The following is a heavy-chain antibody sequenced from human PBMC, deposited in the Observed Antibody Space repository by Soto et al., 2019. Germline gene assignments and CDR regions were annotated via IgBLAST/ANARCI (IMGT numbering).Heavy chain of an antibody. V-gene: IGHV4-31*03. J-gene: IGHJ4*02. Sequence: QVQLQESGPGLVKPSQILSLTCTVSGGSISSGGYYWSWIRQHPGKGLEWIGYIYYSGSTYYNPSVKSRVTISVDASKNQFSLKLSSLTAADTAVYYCAREWRDYYFDYWGQGTLVTVSS. CDR3: AREWRDYYFDY. CDR1: GGSISSGGYY. CDR2: IYYSGST.